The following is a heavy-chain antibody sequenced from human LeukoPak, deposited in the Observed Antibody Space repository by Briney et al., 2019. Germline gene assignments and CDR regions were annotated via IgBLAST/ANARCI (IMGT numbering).Heavy chain of an antibody. J-gene: IGHJ4*02. CDR1: RYPYSGYY. D-gene: IGHD3-22*01. CDR2: IKPSSGGT. CDR3: ARGPTYYDSSGYRLEY. V-gene: IGHV1-2*02. Sequence: APVKPSCKASRYPYSGYYMNSGRQAPGQHLECMGWIKPSSGGTNYAQNFRGRVAMTRDTSISRDYMELSSLTSDDTAAYYCARGPTYYDSSGYRLEYWGQGTLVTVCS.